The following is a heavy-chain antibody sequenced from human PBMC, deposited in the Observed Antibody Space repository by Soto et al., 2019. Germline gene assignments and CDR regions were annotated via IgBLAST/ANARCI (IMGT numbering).Heavy chain of an antibody. D-gene: IGHD3-10*01. CDR1: GGTFSSYT. V-gene: IGHV1-69*10. Sequence: SVKVSCKASGGTFSSYTISWVRQAPGQGLEWMGGIIPILGIANYAQKFQGRVTITADKSTSTAYMELSSLRSEDTAVYYCARHYYGSNWFDPWGQGTLVTVSS. CDR3: ARHYYGSNWFDP. CDR2: IIPILGIA. J-gene: IGHJ5*02.